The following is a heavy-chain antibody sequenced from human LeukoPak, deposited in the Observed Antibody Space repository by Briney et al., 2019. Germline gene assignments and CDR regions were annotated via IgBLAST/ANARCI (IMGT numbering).Heavy chain of an antibody. J-gene: IGHJ6*04. V-gene: IGHV4-39*07. CDR1: GDSISSRSYY. Sequence: SETLSLTCTVSGDSISSRSYYWGWIRQPPGKGLEWIGTIYYSGSTYYNPSLKSRVTISVDTSKNQFSLRLSSVTAADTAVYYCARVRSGWQWLVGKADVWGKGTTVTVSS. D-gene: IGHD6-19*01. CDR3: ARVRSGWQWLVGKADV. CDR2: IYYSGST.